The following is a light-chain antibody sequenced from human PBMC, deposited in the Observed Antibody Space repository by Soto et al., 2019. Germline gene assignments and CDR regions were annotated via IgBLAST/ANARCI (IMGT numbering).Light chain of an antibody. CDR2: GAS. Sequence: EIVMTQSPATLSVSPGERATLSCRASQSVSSNLAWYQQKPGQVPRLLIYGASTSATGIPARFSGSGSVTELTLTISSLQSEDSAVYYCQQYNNWPFTFGPATKVDI. J-gene: IGKJ3*01. CDR3: QQYNNWPFT. CDR1: QSVSSN. V-gene: IGKV3D-15*01.